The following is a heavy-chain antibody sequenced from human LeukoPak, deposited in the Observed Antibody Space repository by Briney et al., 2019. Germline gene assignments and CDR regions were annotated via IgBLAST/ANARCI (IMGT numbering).Heavy chain of an antibody. Sequence: HSGGSLRLSCAASGFTFSSYAMSWVRQAPGKGLEWVSAISGGGVSTYYADSVKGRFTISRDNSENTLYLQMNSLRAEDTAVYYCAKVAYSSSWYFFDYWGQGTLVTVSS. D-gene: IGHD6-13*01. J-gene: IGHJ4*02. CDR3: AKVAYSSSWYFFDY. CDR2: ISGGGVST. V-gene: IGHV3-23*01. CDR1: GFTFSSYA.